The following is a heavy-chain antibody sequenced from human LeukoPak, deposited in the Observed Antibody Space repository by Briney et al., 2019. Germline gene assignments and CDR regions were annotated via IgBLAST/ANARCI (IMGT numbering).Heavy chain of an antibody. CDR3: ARVGYTSYYYYGMDV. D-gene: IGHD6-13*01. CDR1: GFTFSSYA. J-gene: IGHJ6*02. CDR2: ISSNGGST. V-gene: IGHV3-64*01. Sequence: PGGSLRLSCAASGFTFSSYAMHWVRQAPGKGLEYVSGISSNGGSTYYANSVKGRFTISRDNSKNTLYLQMGSLRAEDMAVYYCARVGYTSYYYYGMDVWGQGTTVTVSS.